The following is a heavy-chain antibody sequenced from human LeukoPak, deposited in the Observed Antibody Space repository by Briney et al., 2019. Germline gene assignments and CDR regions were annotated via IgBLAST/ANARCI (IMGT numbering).Heavy chain of an antibody. CDR3: ARGYCSGGTCYLVENWLDP. CDR1: GYTLAAYY. V-gene: IGHV1-2*06. Sequence: PGVSVKVSCKASGYTLAAYYIYWVRQAPGQGLEWMGRINPNSGGTDYAQNFQGRVTMTRDTSISTAYMELSRLRSDDTAVYYCARGYCSGGTCYLVENWLDPWGQGTLVTVSS. CDR2: INPNSGGT. J-gene: IGHJ5*02. D-gene: IGHD2-15*01.